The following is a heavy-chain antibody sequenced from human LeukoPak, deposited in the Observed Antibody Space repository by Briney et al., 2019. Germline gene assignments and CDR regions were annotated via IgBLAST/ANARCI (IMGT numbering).Heavy chain of an antibody. CDR1: GYTFTSYY. CDR2: INPSGGST. Sequence: GASVKVSCKASGYTFTSYYMHWARQAPGQGLEWMGIINPSGGSTSYAQKFQGRVTMTRDTSTSTVYMELSSLRSEDTAVYYCARVGQLTRHYDYWGQGTLVTVSS. J-gene: IGHJ4*02. CDR3: ARVGQLTRHYDY. D-gene: IGHD3-9*01. V-gene: IGHV1-46*01.